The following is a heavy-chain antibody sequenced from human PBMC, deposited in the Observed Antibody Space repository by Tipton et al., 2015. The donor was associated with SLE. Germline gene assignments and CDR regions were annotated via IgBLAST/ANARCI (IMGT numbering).Heavy chain of an antibody. D-gene: IGHD2-8*01. CDR2: IYNTGST. J-gene: IGHJ6*02. V-gene: IGHV4-59*08. CDR1: GGSISSYY. CDR3: ARGMLTWRGAVLGVDV. Sequence: TLSLTCTVSGGSISSYYWSWIRQPPGKGLEWIGYIYNTGSTNYNPSLQSRVTISTHTSKNQLSLKLTSVTAADSALYYCARGMLTWRGAVLGVDVWGQGTTVNVSS.